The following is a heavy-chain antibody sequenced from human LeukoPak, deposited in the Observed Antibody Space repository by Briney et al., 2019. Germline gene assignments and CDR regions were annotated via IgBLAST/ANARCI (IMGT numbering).Heavy chain of an antibody. V-gene: IGHV4-34*01. CDR3: ARVPRRYVDPSYYFNY. CDR1: GESFSGYY. J-gene: IGHJ4*02. Sequence: SETLSLTCAVYGESFSGYYWSWIRQPPGKGLEWIGEINHSGSTNYNPSLKSRVTISVDTSKNQFSLRLSSVTAADPAVYYCARVPRRYVDPSYYFNYWGQGTLVTVSS. CDR2: INHSGST. D-gene: IGHD3-9*01.